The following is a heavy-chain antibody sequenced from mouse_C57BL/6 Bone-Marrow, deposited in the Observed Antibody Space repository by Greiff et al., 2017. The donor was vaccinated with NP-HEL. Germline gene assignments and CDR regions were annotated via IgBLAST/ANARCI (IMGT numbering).Heavy chain of an antibody. CDR3: ARLWLRRSDYAMDY. D-gene: IGHD2-2*01. J-gene: IGHJ4*01. CDR2: INYDGSST. CDR1: GFTFSDYY. V-gene: IGHV5-16*01. Sequence: EVHLVESEGGLVQPGSSMKLSCTASGFTFSDYYMAWVRQVPEKGLEWVANINYDGSSTYYLDSLKSRFIISRDNAKNILYLQMSSLKSEDTATYYCARLWLRRSDYAMDYWGQGTSVTVSS.